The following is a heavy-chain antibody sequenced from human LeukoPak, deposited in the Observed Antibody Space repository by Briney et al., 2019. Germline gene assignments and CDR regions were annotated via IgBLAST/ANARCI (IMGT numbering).Heavy chain of an antibody. CDR2: IYHSGST. V-gene: IGHV4-4*02. J-gene: IGHJ4*02. D-gene: IGHD3-22*01. Sequence: SGTLSLTCAVSGGSISSSNWWSWVRQPPGKGLEWIGEIYHSGSTNYNPSLKSRVTISVDTSKNQFSLKLSSVTAADTAVYYCARRPKGYYDSSGYYYWGQGTLVTVSS. CDR1: GGSISSSNW. CDR3: ARRPKGYYDSSGYYY.